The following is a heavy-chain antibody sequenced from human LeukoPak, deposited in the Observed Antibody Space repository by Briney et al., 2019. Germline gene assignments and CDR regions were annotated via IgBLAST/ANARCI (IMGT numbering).Heavy chain of an antibody. CDR2: IWYDGSHK. Sequence: PGGSLRLSCGASGFTFSSYGMNWLRQAPGTGLEWVAVIWYDGSHKYYADSAKGRFTISRDNSKNTVSLQMDSLRVEDTALYYCARDLGGCGDRFCSYYFDHWGQGIQVTVSS. V-gene: IGHV3-33*01. CDR3: ARDLGGCGDRFCSYYFDH. J-gene: IGHJ4*02. D-gene: IGHD2-21*02. CDR1: GFTFSSYG.